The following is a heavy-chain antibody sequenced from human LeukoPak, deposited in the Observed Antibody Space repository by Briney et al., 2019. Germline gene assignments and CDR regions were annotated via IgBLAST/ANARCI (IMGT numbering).Heavy chain of an antibody. CDR2: ISSSSSYI. V-gene: IGHV3-21*01. CDR1: GFTFSSYS. Sequence: GGSLRLSCAASGFTFSSYSMNWVRQAPGKGLEWVSSISSSSSYIYYADSVKGRFTISRDNAKNSLCLQMNSLRAEDTAVYYCARVQRSGSYAAWVPWGQGTLVTVSS. J-gene: IGHJ5*02. CDR3: ARVQRSGSYAAWVP. D-gene: IGHD1-26*01.